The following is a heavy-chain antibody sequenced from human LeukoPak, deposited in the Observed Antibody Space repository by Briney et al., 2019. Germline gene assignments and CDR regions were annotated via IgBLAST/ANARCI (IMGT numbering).Heavy chain of an antibody. D-gene: IGHD5/OR15-5a*01. CDR1: GFTFSGFW. V-gene: IGHV3-7*01. Sequence: GSLRLSCAASGFTFSGFWMSCVRQTPGRGLEWVANIKQDGSEKYYVDSVKGRFTISRDNAKNSLYLQMNGLRAEDTAVYYCARGKCLDYWGQGTLVTVSS. CDR3: ARGKCLDY. J-gene: IGHJ4*02. CDR2: IKQDGSEK.